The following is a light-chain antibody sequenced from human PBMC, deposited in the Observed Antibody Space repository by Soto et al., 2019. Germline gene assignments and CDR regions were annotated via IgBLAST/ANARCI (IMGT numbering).Light chain of an antibody. Sequence: IQLTQSPSSLSASVGDRVTITCRASQGLSSWLAWYQQKPGTAPKLLIYAASSLQSGVPSRFSGSGSGTEFTLTISSLQPDDFATYYCQQYNSYWTFGQGTKVDIK. CDR3: QQYNSYWT. CDR1: QGLSSW. V-gene: IGKV1D-16*01. CDR2: AAS. J-gene: IGKJ1*01.